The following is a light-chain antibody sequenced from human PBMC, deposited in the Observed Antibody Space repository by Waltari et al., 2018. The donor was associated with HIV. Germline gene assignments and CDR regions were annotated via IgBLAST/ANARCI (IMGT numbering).Light chain of an antibody. CDR1: SSQIGSNY. CDR2: KNN. J-gene: IGLJ2*01. CDR3: ATWADRPSGPVV. Sequence: QSVLTQPPSASGTPGQRVTISCSGSSSQIGSNYVHWYQQLPGTAPKLLIYKNNQLASGVPDRFAGSKSGTSASLAISGLRSEDEADYYCATWADRPSGPVVFGGGTKVTVL. V-gene: IGLV1-47*01.